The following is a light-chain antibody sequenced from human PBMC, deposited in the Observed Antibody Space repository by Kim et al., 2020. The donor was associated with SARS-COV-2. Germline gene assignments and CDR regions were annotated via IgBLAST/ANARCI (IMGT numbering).Light chain of an antibody. V-gene: IGLV1-44*01. CDR3: AAWDDSLNGLWV. CDR2: SNN. J-gene: IGLJ3*02. CDR1: SSNIGSNT. Sequence: QSVLTQPPSGSGTPGQRVTISCSGSSSNIGSNTVNWYQQLPGTAPKLLIYSNNQRPSGVPDRFSGSKSGTSASLAISGLQSEDEADYYCAAWDDSLNGLWVFGGGTQLTVL.